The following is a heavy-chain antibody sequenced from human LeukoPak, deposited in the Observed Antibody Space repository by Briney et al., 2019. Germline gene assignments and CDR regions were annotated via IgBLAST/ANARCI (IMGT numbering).Heavy chain of an antibody. Sequence: SETLSLTCAVSGYSISSGYYWGWIRQPPGKGLEWIASIYHSGSTYYNPSLKSRVTISVDTSKDQFSLKLSSVTAADTAVYYCASYCSSTSCYIPYAFDIWGQGTMVTVSS. CDR3: ASYCSSTSCYIPYAFDI. V-gene: IGHV4-38-2*01. CDR2: IYHSGST. J-gene: IGHJ3*02. CDR1: GYSISSGYY. D-gene: IGHD2-2*02.